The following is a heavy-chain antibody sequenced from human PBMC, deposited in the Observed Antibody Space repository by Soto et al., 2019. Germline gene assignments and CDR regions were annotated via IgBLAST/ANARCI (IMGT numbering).Heavy chain of an antibody. CDR1: GGSCSGYY. V-gene: IGHV4-34*01. J-gene: IGHJ6*04. Sequence: PSETLSLTCAVYGGSCSGYYWSWIRQPPGKGLEWIGEINHSGSTNYNPSLKSRVTISVDTSKNQFSLKLSSVTAADTAVYYCARGRSPALVVPAALVDVWGKGTTVTVSS. D-gene: IGHD2-2*01. CDR3: ARGRSPALVVPAALVDV. CDR2: INHSGST.